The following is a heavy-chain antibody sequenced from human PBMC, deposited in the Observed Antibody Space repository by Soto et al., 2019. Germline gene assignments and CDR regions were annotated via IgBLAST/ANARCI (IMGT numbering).Heavy chain of an antibody. CDR2: IYYSGST. J-gene: IGHJ4*02. V-gene: IGHV4-31*03. D-gene: IGHD5-18*01. Sequence: SETLSLTCTVSGGSISSGGYYWSWIRQHPGEGLEWIGYIYYSGSTYYNPSLKSRVTISVDTPKNQFSLKLSSVTAADTAVYYCARDRRYRYEGFDYWGQGTLLTVSS. CDR1: GGSISSGGYY. CDR3: ARDRRYRYEGFDY.